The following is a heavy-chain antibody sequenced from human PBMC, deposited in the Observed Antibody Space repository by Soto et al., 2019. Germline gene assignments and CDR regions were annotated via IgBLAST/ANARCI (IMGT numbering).Heavy chain of an antibody. CDR1: GFTFDNYA. CDR2: IGHSGYSI. Sequence: DVQLLESGGALIQPGGSLRLSCAASGFTFDNYAMAWVRRAPGKGLEWVSSIGHSGYSINYGDSVKGRFTISRDNSKNMVFLEINALRAEDTAIYYCARSDDKDILTGCYNWGQGALVTVSS. CDR3: ARSDDKDILTGCYN. J-gene: IGHJ4*02. V-gene: IGHV3-23*01. D-gene: IGHD3-9*01.